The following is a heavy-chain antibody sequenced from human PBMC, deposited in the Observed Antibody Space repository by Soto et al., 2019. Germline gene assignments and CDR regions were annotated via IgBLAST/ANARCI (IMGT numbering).Heavy chain of an antibody. V-gene: IGHV1-24*01. CDR2: FDPEDGET. J-gene: IGHJ4*02. D-gene: IGHD4-17*01. CDR1: GHTLTELS. CDR3: AIRGLRRRQAPFDY. Sequence: QVQVEQSGTEVKKPGASVKVSCKVSGHTLTELSIHWVRQAPGKGLEWMGGFDPEDGETVYAQKFQGRVTMTEDTSTDTAEMELTSLRSEDAAVYYCAIRGLRRRQAPFDYWGQGTLVPVPS.